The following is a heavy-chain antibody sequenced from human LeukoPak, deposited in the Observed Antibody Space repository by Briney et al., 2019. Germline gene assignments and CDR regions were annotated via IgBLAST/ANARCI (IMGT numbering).Heavy chain of an antibody. D-gene: IGHD5-18*01. CDR1: GFTFSDYY. CDR2: ISSSGSTI. V-gene: IGHV3-11*01. J-gene: IGHJ4*02. CDR3: ARDENRYSCFDY. Sequence: GGSPRLSCAASGFTFSDYYMSWIRQAPGKGLEWVSYISSSGSTIYYADSVKGRFTISRDNAKNSLYLQMNSLRAEDTAVYYCARDENRYSCFDYWGQGTLVTVSS.